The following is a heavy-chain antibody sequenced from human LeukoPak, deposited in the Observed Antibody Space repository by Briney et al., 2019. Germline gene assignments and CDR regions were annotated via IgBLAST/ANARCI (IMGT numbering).Heavy chain of an antibody. V-gene: IGHV4-59*01. D-gene: IGHD4-17*01. J-gene: IGHJ4*02. CDR1: GGSMSSYY. CDR3: ARGGYGDYDEGFDY. Sequence: SETLSLTCTVCGGSMSSYYGRWLRQPRGKGGEWVGYIYYSGSTNYNPSLKRRVTISVDTSKNQFSLKLSSVTAADTAVYYCARGGYGDYDEGFDYWGQGTLVTVSS. CDR2: IYYSGST.